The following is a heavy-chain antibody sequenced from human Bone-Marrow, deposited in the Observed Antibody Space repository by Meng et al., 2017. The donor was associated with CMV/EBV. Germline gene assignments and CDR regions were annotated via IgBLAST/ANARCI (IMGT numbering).Heavy chain of an antibody. D-gene: IGHD1-1*01. J-gene: IGHJ6*02. CDR1: GYTFTAYY. V-gene: IGHV1-46*01. CDR3: ARGSPNWNDNYYYYYGMDV. CDR2: INPSGGST. Sequence: ASVKVSCKASGYTFTAYYMHWVRQAPGQGLEWMGIINPSGGSTSYAQKFQGRVTMTRDTSTSTAYMELSSLRSEDTAVYYCARGSPNWNDNYYYYYGMDVWGQGNTVTVSS.